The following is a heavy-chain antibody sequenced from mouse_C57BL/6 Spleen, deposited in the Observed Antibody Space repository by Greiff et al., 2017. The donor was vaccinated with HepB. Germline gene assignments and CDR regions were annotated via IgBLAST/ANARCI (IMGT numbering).Heavy chain of an antibody. J-gene: IGHJ4*01. D-gene: IGHD1-1*01. V-gene: IGHV14-2*01. CDR2: IDPEDGET. Sequence: VQLKQSGAELVKPGASVKLSCTASGFNIKDYYMHWVKQRTEQGLEWIGRIDPEDGETKYAPKFQGKATITADTSSNTAYLQLSSLTSEDTAVYYCARCHYYGSSYDYAMDYWGQGTSVTVSS. CDR1: GFNIKDYY. CDR3: ARCHYYGSSYDYAMDY.